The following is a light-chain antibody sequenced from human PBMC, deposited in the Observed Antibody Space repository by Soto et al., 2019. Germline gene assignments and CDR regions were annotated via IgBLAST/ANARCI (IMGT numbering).Light chain of an antibody. J-gene: IGKJ4*01. CDR3: QPFNAYPLT. CDR2: GAS. Sequence: DIQLTQSPSFLSASVGDRVTISCRASQGISNYLAWYQQKPGKAPKLLIYGASTLQSGVPSRFSGSASGTEFTLTIRSLQPEAFATYFCQPFNAYPLTFGGGTKLEIK. CDR1: QGISNY. V-gene: IGKV1-9*01.